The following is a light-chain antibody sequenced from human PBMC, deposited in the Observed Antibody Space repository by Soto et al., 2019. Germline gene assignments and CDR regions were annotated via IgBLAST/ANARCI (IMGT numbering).Light chain of an antibody. J-gene: IGKJ1*01. Sequence: EIVLTQSPGTLSLSPGERATLSCRASQSISSHYFACYQQKPGHAPMLVISVSHNRAPVTPGRCSGSESGTDFTLRSSRREPDDVAVYYCQQYGSPVTFGQGTKVEIK. CDR1: QSISSHY. V-gene: IGKV3-20*01. CDR2: VSH. CDR3: QQYGSPVT.